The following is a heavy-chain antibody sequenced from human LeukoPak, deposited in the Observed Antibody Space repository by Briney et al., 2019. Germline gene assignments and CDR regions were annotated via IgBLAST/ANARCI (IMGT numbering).Heavy chain of an antibody. V-gene: IGHV3-30*18. Sequence: GGSLRLSCAASGFTFSIYGMHRVHQAPGKGLEWVAVISYDGSNKYYADSVKGRFTISRDNSKNTLYLQMNSLRAEDTAVYYCANTNSLGSGWYEVDYWGQGTLVTVSS. CDR3: ANTNSLGSGWYEVDY. CDR2: ISYDGSNK. D-gene: IGHD6-19*01. J-gene: IGHJ4*02. CDR1: GFTFSIYG.